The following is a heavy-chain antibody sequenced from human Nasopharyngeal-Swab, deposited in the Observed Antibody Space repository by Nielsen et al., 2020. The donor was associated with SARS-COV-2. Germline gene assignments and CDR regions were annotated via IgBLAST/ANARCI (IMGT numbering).Heavy chain of an antibody. Sequence: WIRQPPGKGLEWIGEINHSGSTNYNPSLKSRVTISVDTFKNQFSLKLSSVTAADTAVYYCARGAHSSSSGVGNWFDPWGQGTLVTVSS. J-gene: IGHJ5*02. V-gene: IGHV4-34*01. D-gene: IGHD6-6*01. CDR3: ARGAHSSSSGVGNWFDP. CDR2: INHSGST.